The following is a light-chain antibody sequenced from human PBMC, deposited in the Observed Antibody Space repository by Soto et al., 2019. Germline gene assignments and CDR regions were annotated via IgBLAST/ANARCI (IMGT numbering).Light chain of an antibody. Sequence: QSALTQPRSVSGSPGQSVTISCTGTNSYIGNYNYVSWYQQHPGKAPKVMIYDVSKRPSGVPDRFSGSKSGNTASLAISGLQSEDEGDYYCATWDDRLTAWVFGGGTKLTVL. CDR2: DVS. J-gene: IGLJ3*02. CDR3: ATWDDRLTAWV. CDR1: NSYIGNYNY. V-gene: IGLV2-11*01.